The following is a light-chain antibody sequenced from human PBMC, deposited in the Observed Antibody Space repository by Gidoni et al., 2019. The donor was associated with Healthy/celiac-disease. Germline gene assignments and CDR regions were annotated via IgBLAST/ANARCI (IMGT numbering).Light chain of an antibody. Sequence: EIVLPQSPATLSLSPGERATLSCRASQSVSSYLAGYQQKPGQAPRLLIYDASNRATGIPARFSGSGSGTEFTLTISSLEPEDFAVYYCQQRSNWPPTFXGXTKVEIK. V-gene: IGKV3-11*01. CDR2: DAS. CDR1: QSVSSY. J-gene: IGKJ4*01. CDR3: QQRSNWPPT.